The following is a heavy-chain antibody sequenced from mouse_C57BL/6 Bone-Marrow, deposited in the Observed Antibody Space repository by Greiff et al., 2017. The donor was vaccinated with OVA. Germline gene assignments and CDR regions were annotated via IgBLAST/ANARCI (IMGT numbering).Heavy chain of an antibody. CDR3: ARHEDY. CDR2: ISGGGGNT. CDR1: GFTFSSYT. V-gene: IGHV5-9*01. J-gene: IGHJ2*01. Sequence: EVHLVESGGGLVKPGGSLKLSCAASGFTFSSYTMSWVRQTPEKRLEWVATISGGGGNTYYPDSVKGRVTISRDNAKNTLYLQMSSLRSEDTALYYCARHEDYWGQGTTLTVSS.